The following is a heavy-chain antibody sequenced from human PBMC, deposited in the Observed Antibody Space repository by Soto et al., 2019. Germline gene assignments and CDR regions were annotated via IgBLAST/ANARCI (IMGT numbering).Heavy chain of an antibody. CDR3: ASQSLKEDYYYYGMDV. CDR2: ISSSSSTI. Sequence: PGGSLRLSCAASGFTFSSYSMNWVRQAPGKGLEWVSYISSSSSTIYYADSVKGRFTISRDNAKNSLYLQMNSLRDEDTAVYYCASQSLKEDYYYYGMDVWGQGTTVTVSS. J-gene: IGHJ6*02. D-gene: IGHD3-10*01. V-gene: IGHV3-48*02. CDR1: GFTFSSYS.